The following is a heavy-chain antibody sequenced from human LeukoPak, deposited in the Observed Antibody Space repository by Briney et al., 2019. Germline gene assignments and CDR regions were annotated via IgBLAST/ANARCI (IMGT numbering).Heavy chain of an antibody. Sequence: PSETLSLTCTVSGGSISSYYWSWLRQPPGKGLEWVGYIYYSGSTYYNPSLKSRVTISVDTSKNQFSLKLSSVTAADTAVYYCAREERAAAAEGGFDYWGQGTLVTVSS. CDR2: IYYSGST. CDR3: AREERAAAAEGGFDY. CDR1: GGSISSYY. J-gene: IGHJ4*02. V-gene: IGHV4-59*12. D-gene: IGHD6-13*01.